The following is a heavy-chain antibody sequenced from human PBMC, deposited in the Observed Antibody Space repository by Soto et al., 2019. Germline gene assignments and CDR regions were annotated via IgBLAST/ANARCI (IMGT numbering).Heavy chain of an antibody. CDR2: IVVGSGNT. CDR1: GFTFTSSA. D-gene: IGHD3-10*01. CDR3: AAETYGSWEYGMDV. V-gene: IGHV1-58*01. Sequence: SVKVSCKASGFTFTSSAVQWVRQARGQRLEWIGWIVVGSGNTNYAQKFQEKVTITRDMSTSTDNMKMSNMRSEDTAVYYCAAETYGSWEYGMDVWGQGTTVTVSS. J-gene: IGHJ6*02.